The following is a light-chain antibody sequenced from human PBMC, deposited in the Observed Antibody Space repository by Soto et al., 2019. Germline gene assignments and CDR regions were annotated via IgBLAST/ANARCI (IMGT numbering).Light chain of an antibody. CDR2: NTI. Sequence: QTVVTQEASLSVSPGTTVTLTCGLSSGSVSANYSPSWYQQTPGQAPRTLLYNTITRSAGVPDRFAGSILGNKAALTITGAQADDESDYYCVLYMGSGIWVFGGGTKVTVL. CDR3: VLYMGSGIWV. V-gene: IGLV8-61*01. J-gene: IGLJ3*02. CDR1: SGSVSANYS.